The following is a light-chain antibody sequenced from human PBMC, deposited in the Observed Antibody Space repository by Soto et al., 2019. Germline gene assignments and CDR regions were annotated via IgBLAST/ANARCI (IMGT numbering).Light chain of an antibody. V-gene: IGKV1-39*01. CDR2: AAS. CDR1: QSISRY. CDR3: QQTYRPPFT. Sequence: DIQMTQSPSSLPASVGDRVTITCRASQSISRYLIWYQQKPGRAPKLLIFAASSLQSGVPSRFSGSGSETDYTLTISSLQPEDYATYYCQQTYRPPFTFGPGTKVDIK. J-gene: IGKJ3*01.